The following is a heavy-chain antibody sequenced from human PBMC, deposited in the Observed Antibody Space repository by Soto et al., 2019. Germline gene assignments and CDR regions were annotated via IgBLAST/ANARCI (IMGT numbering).Heavy chain of an antibody. CDR2: IYYSGST. CDR3: ARVSHGSGSYWDY. J-gene: IGHJ4*02. V-gene: IGHV4-30-4*01. Sequence: SETLSLTCTVSGGSISSGDYYGSLILQPPWKGLEWIGYIYYSGSTYYNPSLKSRVTISVDTSKNQFSLKLSSVTDADTAVYYCARVSHGSGSYWDYWGQGTLVTVSS. D-gene: IGHD3-10*01. CDR1: GGSISSGDYY.